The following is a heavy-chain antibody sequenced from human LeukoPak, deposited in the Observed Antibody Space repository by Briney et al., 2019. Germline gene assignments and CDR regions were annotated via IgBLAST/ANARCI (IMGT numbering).Heavy chain of an antibody. Sequence: GGSLRLSCAASGFTFRMYWMHWGRQAPGKGLVWVSRIRDDGGFTNYADSVKGRFTISRDNAKNTLYLQMNSLRDEDTAVYYCTRQDVPQARFGFDVWGQGTTVTVSS. V-gene: IGHV3-74*01. CDR1: GFTFRMYW. D-gene: IGHD3-10*02. J-gene: IGHJ3*01. CDR3: TRQDVPQARFGFDV. CDR2: IRDDGGFT.